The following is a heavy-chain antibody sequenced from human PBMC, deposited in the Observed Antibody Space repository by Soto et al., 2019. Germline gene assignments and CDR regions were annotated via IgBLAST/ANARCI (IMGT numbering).Heavy chain of an antibody. CDR3: ARDLDRSGSYYTDY. J-gene: IGHJ4*02. D-gene: IGHD3-10*01. CDR1: GYTFTNYG. CDR2: ISAYKGDT. V-gene: IGHV1-18*01. Sequence: GAAVKDSCKASGYTFTNYGISWVRQAPGQGLEWMGWISAYKGDTDYAQNLRGRVTMTTDTSTNTADMELRSLRDDDTAMYYCARDLDRSGSYYTDYWGPGNLVTVSS.